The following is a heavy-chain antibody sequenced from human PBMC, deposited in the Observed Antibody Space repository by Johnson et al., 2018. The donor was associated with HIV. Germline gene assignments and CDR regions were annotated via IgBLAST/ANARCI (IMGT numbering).Heavy chain of an antibody. V-gene: IGHV3-30*18. D-gene: IGHD6-13*01. Sequence: QMLLVESGGGVVRPGGSLRLSCAASGFTFDDYGMSWVRQAPGKGLEWVAVISYDGSNKYYADSVKGRFTISRDNSKNTLYLQMNSLRAEDTAVYYCAKHNGLDSSWPFDAFYIWGQGTMVTVSS. J-gene: IGHJ3*02. CDR3: AKHNGLDSSWPFDAFYI. CDR1: GFTFDDYG. CDR2: ISYDGSNK.